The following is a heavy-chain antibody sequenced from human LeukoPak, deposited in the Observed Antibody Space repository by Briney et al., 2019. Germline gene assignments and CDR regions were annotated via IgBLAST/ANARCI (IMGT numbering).Heavy chain of an antibody. V-gene: IGHV3-33*01. J-gene: IGHJ5*02. CDR2: IWYDGSNK. CDR1: GFTFSSYG. CDR3: ARDAHYDSSGDNWFDP. D-gene: IGHD3-22*01. Sequence: GGSLRLSCAASGFTFSSYGMHWVRQAPGKGLEWVAVIWYDGSNKYYADSVKGRFTISRDNSKNTLYLQMNSLRAEDTAVYYCARDAHYDSSGDNWFDPWGRGTLVTVSS.